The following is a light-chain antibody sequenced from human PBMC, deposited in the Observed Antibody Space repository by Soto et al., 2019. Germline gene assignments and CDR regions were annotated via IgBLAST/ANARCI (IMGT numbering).Light chain of an antibody. Sequence: QSVLTQPPSVSAAPGQRVTISCSGSSSNIGGNSVHWYQQLPGTAPKLLIYGNSNRPSGVPDRFSGSKSGTSASLAITGLQAEDEADYYCQSYDSSLSGSVFGTGTKVTVL. V-gene: IGLV1-40*01. CDR3: QSYDSSLSGSV. J-gene: IGLJ1*01. CDR1: SSNIGGNS. CDR2: GNS.